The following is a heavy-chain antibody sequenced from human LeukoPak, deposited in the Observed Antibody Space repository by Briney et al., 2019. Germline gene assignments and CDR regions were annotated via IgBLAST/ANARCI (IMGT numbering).Heavy chain of an antibody. CDR2: IRYDGSNK. V-gene: IGHV3-30*02. CDR1: GFTFSSYG. J-gene: IGHJ4*02. Sequence: GGSLRLSCAASGFTFSSYGMHWVRQAPGKGLEWVAFIRYDGSNKYYADSVKGRFTISRDNSKNTLYLQMNSLRAEDTAVYYCASTGGWELLGMLDYWGQGTLVTVSS. D-gene: IGHD1-26*01. CDR3: ASTGGWELLGMLDY.